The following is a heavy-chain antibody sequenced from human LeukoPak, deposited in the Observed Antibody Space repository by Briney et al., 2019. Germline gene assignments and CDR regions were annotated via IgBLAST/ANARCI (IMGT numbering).Heavy chain of an antibody. CDR2: INHRGST. J-gene: IGHJ4*02. D-gene: IGHD6-13*01. CDR3: ARDGVSAAAGPPGSDY. Sequence: SETLSLTCAVYGGSFSGYYWSWIRQPPGKGLEWIGEINHRGSTNYNPSLKGRVTISVDTSKNQFSLKLSSVTAADTAVYYCARDGVSAAAGPPGSDYWGQGTLVTVSS. V-gene: IGHV4-34*01. CDR1: GGSFSGYY.